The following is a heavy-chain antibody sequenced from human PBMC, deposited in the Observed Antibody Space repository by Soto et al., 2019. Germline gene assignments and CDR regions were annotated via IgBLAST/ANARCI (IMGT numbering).Heavy chain of an antibody. D-gene: IGHD3-16*01. CDR3: ASTFPDGYFDY. CDR2: IYYSGST. V-gene: IGHV4-39*01. CDR1: GGSISSSSYY. J-gene: IGHJ4*02. Sequence: QLQLQESGPGLVKPSETLSLTCTVSGGSISSSSYYWGWIRQPPGKGLEWIGSIYYSGSTYYNPSLKSRVTISVDTSKNQFSLKLSSVTAADTAVYYCASTFPDGYFDYWGQGTLVTVSS.